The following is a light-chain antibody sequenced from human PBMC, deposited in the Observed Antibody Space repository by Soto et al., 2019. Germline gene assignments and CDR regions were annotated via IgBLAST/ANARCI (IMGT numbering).Light chain of an antibody. CDR2: EVS. V-gene: IGLV2-14*01. J-gene: IGLJ1*01. CDR3: SSYTSSSTLEV. CDR1: SSDVGGYNY. Sequence: QSALTQPASVSGSPGQSITISCTGTSSDVGGYNYVSWYQQHPGKAPKLMIYEVSNRPSGVSNRFSGSKSGNTASLTISGLQAEDEADYYCSSYTSSSTLEVFGTGTKVTFL.